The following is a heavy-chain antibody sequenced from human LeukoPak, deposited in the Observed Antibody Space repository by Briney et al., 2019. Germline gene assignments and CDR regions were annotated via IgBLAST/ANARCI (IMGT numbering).Heavy chain of an antibody. CDR1: GYTFTGYY. D-gene: IGHD6-19*01. CDR2: INPNSGGT. J-gene: IGHJ4*02. Sequence: ASVKVSCKASGYTFTGYYMHWVRQAPGQGLEWMGWINPNSGGTNYAQKFQGRVTMTRDTSISTAYMELSRLRSDDTAVYYCARVGGHHTSKQWLVYWGQGPLVTVSS. CDR3: ARVGGHHTSKQWLVY. V-gene: IGHV1-2*02.